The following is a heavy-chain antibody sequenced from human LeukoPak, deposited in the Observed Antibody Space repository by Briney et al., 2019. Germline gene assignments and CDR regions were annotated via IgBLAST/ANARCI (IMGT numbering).Heavy chain of an antibody. CDR1: GGSISSYY. Sequence: SETLSLTCTVSGGSISSYYWSWIRQPAGKGLEWIGRIYTSGSTNYNPSLKSRVTMSVDMSTNQFSLKLSSVTAADTAVYYCARGVRGVNYYYMDVWGKGTTVTVSS. CDR3: ARGVRGVNYYYMDV. V-gene: IGHV4-4*07. D-gene: IGHD3-10*01. CDR2: IYTSGST. J-gene: IGHJ6*03.